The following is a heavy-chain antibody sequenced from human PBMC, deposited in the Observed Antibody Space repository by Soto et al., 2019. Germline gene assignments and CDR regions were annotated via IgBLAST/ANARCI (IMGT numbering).Heavy chain of an antibody. J-gene: IGHJ3*02. CDR3: ARAGEYIVATADDAFDI. CDR1: GFTFSSYS. V-gene: IGHV3-21*01. CDR2: ISSSSSYI. D-gene: IGHD5-12*01. Sequence: PGGSLRLSCAASGFTFSSYSMNWVRQAPGKGLEWVSSISSSSSYIYYADSVKGRFTISRDNAKNSLYLQMNSLRAEDTAVYYCARAGEYIVATADDAFDIWGQGTMVTVSS.